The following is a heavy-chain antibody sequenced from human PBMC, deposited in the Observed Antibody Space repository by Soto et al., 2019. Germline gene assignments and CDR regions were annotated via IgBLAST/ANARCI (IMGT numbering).Heavy chain of an antibody. D-gene: IGHD5-18*01. CDR1: GFTFSSYA. J-gene: IGHJ4*02. V-gene: IGHV3-23*01. CDR2: ISGSGGST. Sequence: EVQLLESGGGLVQPGGSLRLSCAASGFTFSSYAMSWVRQAPGKGLEWVSAISGSGGSTYYTDSVKGRFTISRDNSKNTLYLQMNSLRAEDTAVYYCATSARGYSYGFELDYWGQGTLVTVSS. CDR3: ATSARGYSYGFELDY.